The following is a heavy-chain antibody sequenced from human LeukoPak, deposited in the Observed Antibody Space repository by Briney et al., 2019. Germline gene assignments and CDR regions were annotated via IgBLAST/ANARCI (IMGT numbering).Heavy chain of an antibody. D-gene: IGHD6-19*01. J-gene: IGHJ4*02. Sequence: PSQTLSLTCSVSGGSISSGGYYWSWIRQHPGKGLEWIGYSYYSGSTDYNPSLKRRVTISVDTSKNQFSLRLSSVTAADTAVYYCASARSGAVAAKVLDYWGQGTLVTVSS. CDR3: ASARSGAVAAKVLDY. CDR1: GGSISSGGYY. CDR2: SYYSGST. V-gene: IGHV4-31*03.